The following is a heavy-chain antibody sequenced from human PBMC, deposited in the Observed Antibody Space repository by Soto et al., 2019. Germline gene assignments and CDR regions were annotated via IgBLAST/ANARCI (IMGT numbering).Heavy chain of an antibody. Sequence: SETLSLTCTVSGGSISSGDYYWSWIRQPPGKGLEWIGYIYYSGSTYYNPSLKSRVTISVDTSKNQFSLKLSSVTAADTAVYYCARGQQLVYYYYYGMDVWGQGTTVTVSS. CDR1: GGSISSGDYY. V-gene: IGHV4-30-4*01. CDR3: ARGQQLVYYYYYGMDV. J-gene: IGHJ6*02. D-gene: IGHD6-13*01. CDR2: IYYSGST.